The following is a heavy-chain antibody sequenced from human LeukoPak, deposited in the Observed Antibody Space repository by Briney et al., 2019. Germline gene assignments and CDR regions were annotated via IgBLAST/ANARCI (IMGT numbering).Heavy chain of an antibody. CDR3: ARTGFVGVTDHDAFDI. D-gene: IGHD1-26*01. CDR2: IFNSGST. J-gene: IGHJ3*02. V-gene: IGHV4-39*01. CDR1: GVSISSSTYF. Sequence: SETLSLTCTVSGVSISSSTYFWGWLRQPPGKGLEWIGSIFNSGSTYYIPSLRSRATTSVDTSKNQFSLKLTSVTAADTAVYYCARTGFVGVTDHDAFDIWGRGTVVTVSS.